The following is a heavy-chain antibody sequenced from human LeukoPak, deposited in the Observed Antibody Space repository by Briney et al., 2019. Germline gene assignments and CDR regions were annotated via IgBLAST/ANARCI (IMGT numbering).Heavy chain of an antibody. V-gene: IGHV3-9*01. J-gene: IGHJ4*02. Sequence: PGRSLRLSCAASGFTFDDYAMHWVRQAPGKGLEWVSGISWNSGSIGYADSVKGRFTISRDNAKNSLFLQMNSLRVEDTAVYYCAGGGRGYSGSYFSTYWGQGTLVTVSS. CDR3: AGGGRGYSGSYFSTY. D-gene: IGHD1-26*01. CDR2: ISWNSGSI. CDR1: GFTFDDYA.